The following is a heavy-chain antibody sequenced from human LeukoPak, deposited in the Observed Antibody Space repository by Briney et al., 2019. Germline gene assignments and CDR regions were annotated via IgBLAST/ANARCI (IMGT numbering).Heavy chain of an antibody. CDR3: AKEVHYSFDY. CDR1: GLSFTGYC. J-gene: IGHJ4*02. V-gene: IGHV3-30*18. Sequence: AGSLTLSCVPSGLSFTGYCIHWVRQAPGKGLEWVALISFDGTNGYYADSVNGRFTISRDNHKNTQYLQLNSLRAEDTAVYYGAKEVHYSFDYWGQGTLVTVSS. D-gene: IGHD1-1*01. CDR2: ISFDGTNG.